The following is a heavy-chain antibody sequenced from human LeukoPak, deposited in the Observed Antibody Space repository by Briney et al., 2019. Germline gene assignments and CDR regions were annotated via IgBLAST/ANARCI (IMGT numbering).Heavy chain of an antibody. CDR3: ARAVKGSGFDP. CDR1: GYTFTCHY. Sequence: GASVKVSCKASGYTFTCHYIHWVRQAPGQGLEWMGWINPNSGGTNYAQKFQGRVTMTRDTSISTAYMELSRLRSDDTAVYYCARAVKGSGFDPWGQGTLVTVSS. D-gene: IGHD3-10*01. V-gene: IGHV1-2*02. J-gene: IGHJ5*02. CDR2: INPNSGGT.